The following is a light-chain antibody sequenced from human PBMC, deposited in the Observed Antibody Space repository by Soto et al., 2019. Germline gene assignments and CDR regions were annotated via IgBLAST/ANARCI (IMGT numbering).Light chain of an antibody. J-gene: IGLJ2*01. CDR1: SGHSSYA. CDR2: DNSDGNQ. CDR3: QTWGAGIVV. Sequence: QLVLTQPPSASASPGASVKLTCTLSSGHSSYAIAWHQQQPEKRPRFLKKDNSDGNQNKGDGIPDRFSGSSSGAELYLTISSLQSEDEADYFCQTWGAGIVVFGGGNKVTVL. V-gene: IGLV4-69*01.